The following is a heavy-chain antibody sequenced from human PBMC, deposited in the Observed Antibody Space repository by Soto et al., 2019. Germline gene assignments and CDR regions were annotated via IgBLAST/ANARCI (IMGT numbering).Heavy chain of an antibody. Sequence: SETLSLTCAVYGGSFSGYYWSWIRQPPGKGLEWIGEINHSGSTNYNPSLKSRITINPDTSKNQFSLQLNSVTPEDTAVYYCARDATVYCSGGSCYSGWFDPWGQGTLVTVSS. CDR3: ARDATVYCSGGSCYSGWFDP. D-gene: IGHD2-15*01. CDR1: GGSFSGYY. CDR2: INHSGST. J-gene: IGHJ5*02. V-gene: IGHV4-34*01.